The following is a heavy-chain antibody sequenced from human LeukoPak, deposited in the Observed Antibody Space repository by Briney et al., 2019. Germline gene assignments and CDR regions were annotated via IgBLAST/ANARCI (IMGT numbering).Heavy chain of an antibody. CDR2: IIPIFGTA. CDR1: GGTFSSYA. CDR3: ARSGSRYSYYYYYMDV. V-gene: IGHV1-69*13. D-gene: IGHD1-1*01. Sequence: SVKVSCKASGGTFSSYAISWVRQAPGQGLEWMGGIIPIFGTANYAQKFQGRVTITADESTSTAYMELSSLRSEDTAVYYCARSGSRYSYYYYYMDVWGQGTLVTVSS. J-gene: IGHJ6*03.